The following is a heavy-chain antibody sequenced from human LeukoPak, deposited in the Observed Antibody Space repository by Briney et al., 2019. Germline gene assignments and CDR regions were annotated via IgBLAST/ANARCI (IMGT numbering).Heavy chain of an antibody. Sequence: SQTLSLTCAISGYSVTSNSAAWNWIRQSPSRGLEWLGRTYYRNKRYNDYAESVKSRITINPDTSKNQVSLQLNSVTPEDTAVYYCARSFSGSYGGWGQGTLVTVSS. V-gene: IGHV6-1*01. CDR3: ARSFSGSYGG. CDR2: TYYRNKRYN. D-gene: IGHD1-26*01. CDR1: GYSVTSNSAA. J-gene: IGHJ1*01.